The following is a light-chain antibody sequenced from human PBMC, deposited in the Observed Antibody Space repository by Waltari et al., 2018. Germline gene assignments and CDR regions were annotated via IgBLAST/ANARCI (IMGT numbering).Light chain of an antibody. CDR1: SSNIGSYS. J-gene: IGLJ3*02. Sequence: QSVLTQPPSVSAAPGQKVTISCYGSSSNIGSYSLSWYQQLPGTAPKLLIYDDYKRPSGIPDRFSGSKSGTSATLGITGLQTGDEAEYYCGTWDNNLSPGGVFGGGTKLTVL. CDR2: DDY. V-gene: IGLV1-51*01. CDR3: GTWDNNLSPGGV.